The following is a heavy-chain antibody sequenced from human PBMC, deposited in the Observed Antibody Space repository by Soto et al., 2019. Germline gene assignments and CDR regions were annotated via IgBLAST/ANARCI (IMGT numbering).Heavy chain of an antibody. CDR1: SRYW. J-gene: IGHJ4*02. CDR3: ARRYGYSFDY. D-gene: IGHD1-1*01. Sequence: SRYWWRWIRQPTGKGLEWIGYIYYSGSTNYNPSLKSRVTISVDTSKNQFSLKLSSVTAADTAVYYCARRYGYSFDYSGQGTLVTVSS. CDR2: IYYSGST. V-gene: IGHV4-59*08.